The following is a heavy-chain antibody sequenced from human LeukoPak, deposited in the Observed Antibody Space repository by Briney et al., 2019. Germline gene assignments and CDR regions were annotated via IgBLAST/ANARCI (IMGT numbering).Heavy chain of an antibody. CDR1: GYTFTGYY. CDR3: ARASTDYDILTGLNWFDP. J-gene: IGHJ5*02. V-gene: IGHV1-2*02. D-gene: IGHD3-9*01. CDR2: INPNSGGT. Sequence: ASVTVSFKASGYTFTGYYMHWVRQAPGQGREWMGWINPNSGGTNYAQKFQGRVTMTRDTSISTAYMELSRLRSDDTAVYYCARASTDYDILTGLNWFDPWGQGTLVTVSS.